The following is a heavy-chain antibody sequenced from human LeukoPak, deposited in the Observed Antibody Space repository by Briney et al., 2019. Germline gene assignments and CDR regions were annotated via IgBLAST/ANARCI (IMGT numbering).Heavy chain of an antibody. CDR3: ARDPNYGDPLIDS. Sequence: PGGSLRLSCAASGFTFSSYAMNWVRQAPGKGLEWVSVIGCRGYTAYYADSVRGRFTISRDNSKNTLYLQMTSLRAEDTAVYYCARDPNYGDPLIDSWGQGTLVTVSS. D-gene: IGHD4-17*01. J-gene: IGHJ4*02. CDR2: IGCRGYTA. V-gene: IGHV3-23*01. CDR1: GFTFSSYA.